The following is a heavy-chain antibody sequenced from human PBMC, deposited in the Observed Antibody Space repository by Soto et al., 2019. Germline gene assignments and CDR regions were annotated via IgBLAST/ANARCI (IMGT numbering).Heavy chain of an antibody. D-gene: IGHD3-3*01. V-gene: IGHV3-7*04. CDR3: ARDFSTLFNY. CDR1: GFTFSSYW. Sequence: EGQLVESGGGLVQPGGSLRLSCAAFGFTFSSYWMSWVRQAPGKGLEWVANINQDGSERNYVDSVKGRFTIARDNAKNSLYLQMDSLRAEDTAVYYCARDFSTLFNYWGQGTLVTVSS. J-gene: IGHJ4*02. CDR2: INQDGSER.